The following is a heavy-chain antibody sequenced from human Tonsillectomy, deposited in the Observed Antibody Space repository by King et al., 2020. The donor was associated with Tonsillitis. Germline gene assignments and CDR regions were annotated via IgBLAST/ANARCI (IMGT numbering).Heavy chain of an antibody. V-gene: IGHV4-30-2*01. Sequence: HLQLQESGSGLVKPSQTLSLTCAVSGGAISRGGYSWSWIRQPPGKGLEWIGYIYHSGNTSYNPSLKSQVIISVDRSKNQFSLKMTSVTAADTAVYYCARAIPPGSGYDLDYFDYWGQGILVTVSS. CDR2: IYHSGNT. CDR1: GGAISRGGYS. D-gene: IGHD5-12*01. CDR3: ARAIPPGSGYDLDYFDY. J-gene: IGHJ4*02.